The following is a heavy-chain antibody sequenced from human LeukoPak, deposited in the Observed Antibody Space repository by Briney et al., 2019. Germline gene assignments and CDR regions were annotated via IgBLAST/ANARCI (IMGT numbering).Heavy chain of an antibody. CDR3: ARPYVGATTGFDY. CDR1: GYSTSSGYY. V-gene: IGHV4-38-2*01. D-gene: IGHD1-26*01. Sequence: PSETLSLTCAVSGYSTSSGYYWGWIRQPPGKGLEWIGSIYHSGSTYYNLSLKSRVTISVDTSKNQFSLKLSSVTAADTAVYYCARPYVGATTGFDYWGQGTLVTVSS. CDR2: IYHSGST. J-gene: IGHJ4*02.